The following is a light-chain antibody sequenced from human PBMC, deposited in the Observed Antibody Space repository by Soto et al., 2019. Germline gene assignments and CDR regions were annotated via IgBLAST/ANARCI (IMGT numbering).Light chain of an antibody. CDR1: QSVGSF. V-gene: IGKV1-33*01. J-gene: IGKJ4*01. Sequence: DIQLTQSPSFLSASVGDRVSLTCRAGQSVGSFLNWYQQKPGKAPNLLIYDASNLETGVPSRFSGSASGTDFILIISSLQPEDVATYYCQHYDNLPPRLSFGGGTQVEI. CDR2: DAS. CDR3: QHYDNLPPRLS.